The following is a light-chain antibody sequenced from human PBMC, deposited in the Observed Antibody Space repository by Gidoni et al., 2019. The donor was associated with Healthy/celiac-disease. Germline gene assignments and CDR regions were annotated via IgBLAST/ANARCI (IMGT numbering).Light chain of an antibody. Sequence: NFMLTQPHSVSESPGKTVTISCTGSSGSIASNYVQWYQQRPGSAPTTVIYEDNQRPSGVPDRFSGSIDSSSNSASLTISGLKIEDEADYYCQSFDSSNHHVLFGGGTKLTVL. CDR3: QSFDSSNHHVL. CDR2: EDN. J-gene: IGLJ2*01. V-gene: IGLV6-57*02. CDR1: SGSIASNY.